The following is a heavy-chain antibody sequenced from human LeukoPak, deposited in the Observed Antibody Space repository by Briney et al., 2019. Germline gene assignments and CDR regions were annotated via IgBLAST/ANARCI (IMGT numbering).Heavy chain of an antibody. CDR1: GGSFSGYY. J-gene: IGHJ6*03. D-gene: IGHD3-3*01. CDR3: ARVGTISLHLMTYLYYYYMDV. V-gene: IGHV4-34*01. Sequence: PSETLSLTCAVYGGSFSGYYWSWIRQPPGKGLEWIGEINHSGSTNYNPSLKSRVTISVDTSKNQFSLKLSSVTAADTAVYYCARVGTISLHLMTYLYYYYMDVWGKGTTVTVSS. CDR2: INHSGST.